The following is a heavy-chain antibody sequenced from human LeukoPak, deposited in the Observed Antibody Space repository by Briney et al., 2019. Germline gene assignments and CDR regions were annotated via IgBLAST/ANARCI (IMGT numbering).Heavy chain of an antibody. CDR2: IYYSGST. Sequence: PSETLSLTCTVSGGSISSSSYYWGWIRQPPGKGLEWIGSIYYSGSTYYNPSLKSRVTISVDTSKNQFSLKLSSVTAAVTAVYYCASVLGARDYWGQGTLVTVSS. CDR1: GGSISSSSYY. V-gene: IGHV4-39*01. D-gene: IGHD1-26*01. CDR3: ASVLGARDY. J-gene: IGHJ4*02.